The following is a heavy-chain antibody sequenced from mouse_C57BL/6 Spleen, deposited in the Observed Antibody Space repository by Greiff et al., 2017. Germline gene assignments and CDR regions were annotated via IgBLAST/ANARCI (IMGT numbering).Heavy chain of an antibody. V-gene: IGHV5-17*01. CDR1: GFTFSDYG. J-gene: IGHJ4*01. CDR2: ISSGSSTI. CDR3: ARGGDRYAMGD. Sequence: EVKVVESGGGLVKPGGSLKLSCAASGFTFSDYGMHWVRQAPEKGLEWVAYISSGSSTIYYADTVKGRFTISRDNTKNTLFLQRTSLMSEDAAMYYCARGGDRYAMGDWGQGTSVTV.